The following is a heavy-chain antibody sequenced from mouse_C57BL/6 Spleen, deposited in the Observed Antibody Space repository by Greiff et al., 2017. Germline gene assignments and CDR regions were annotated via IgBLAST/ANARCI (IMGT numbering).Heavy chain of an antibody. D-gene: IGHD2-1*01. V-gene: IGHV5-17*03. Sequence: EVQRVESGGGLVKPGGSLKLSCAASGFTFSDYGMHWVRQAPEKGLEWVAYISSGGDYIYYADTVKGRFTISRDNARNTLYLQMSSLKSEDTAMYYCTRGGGYGNYDYWGQGTTLTVSS. J-gene: IGHJ2*01. CDR3: TRGGGYGNYDY. CDR2: ISSGGDYI. CDR1: GFTFSDYG.